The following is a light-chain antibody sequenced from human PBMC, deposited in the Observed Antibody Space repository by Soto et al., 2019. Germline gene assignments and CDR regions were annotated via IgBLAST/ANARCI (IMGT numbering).Light chain of an antibody. CDR1: QGISSF. J-gene: IGKJ1*01. CDR3: QQFNSYPRT. V-gene: IGKV1-9*01. Sequence: DIQLTQSPSLLSASVGDRVTMTCRASQGISSFLAWYQQKPGTAPNLLIYAASTLQSGVPSRFSGSGSGTEFTLTISSLQPEDFATYYCQQFNSYPRTFGHGTKVEIK. CDR2: AAS.